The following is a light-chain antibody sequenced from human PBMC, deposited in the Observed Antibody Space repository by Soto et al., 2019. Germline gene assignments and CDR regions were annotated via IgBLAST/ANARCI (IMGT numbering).Light chain of an antibody. V-gene: IGKV3-20*01. J-gene: IGKJ3*01. CDR3: QQYITSPFS. Sequence: RATLSCRATESVSSNYLAWYQQKPGQAPRVLIYGASIRATGIPDRFSGSGSGTDFTLTISRLEPEDFAVYYCQQYITSPFSFGPGTKVDIK. CDR2: GAS. CDR1: ESVSSNY.